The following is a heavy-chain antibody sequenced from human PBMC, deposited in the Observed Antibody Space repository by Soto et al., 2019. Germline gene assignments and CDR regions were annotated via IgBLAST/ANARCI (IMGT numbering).Heavy chain of an antibody. CDR3: AREDRYQGAFDF. CDR1: GYSFRDYD. CDR2: VSHSGNTR. Sequence: GALRLACFASGYSFRDYDINWVRQAPGKGLEWVAYVSHSGNTRSYADSVRGRFTISRDNAKNSVYLQMTSLRVDDMALYYCAREDRYQGAFDFWGQGALVTVYS. J-gene: IGHJ4*02. D-gene: IGHD2-21*01. V-gene: IGHV3-48*03.